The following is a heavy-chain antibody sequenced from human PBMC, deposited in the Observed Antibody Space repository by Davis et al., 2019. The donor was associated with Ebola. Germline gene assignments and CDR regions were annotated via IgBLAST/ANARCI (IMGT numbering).Heavy chain of an antibody. V-gene: IGHV1-3*01. CDR3: ARGPLGFRGLVGAMDV. CDR1: GYIFATYA. Sequence: ASVKVSCKASGYIFATYAMHWVRQVPGERLEWMGWINAGDGNTKYSQKFQGRVTITRDTSASSAYMELSSLLSEDTAVYYCARGPLGFRGLVGAMDVWGQGTTVTVSS. J-gene: IGHJ6*02. D-gene: IGHD3-10*01. CDR2: INAGDGNT.